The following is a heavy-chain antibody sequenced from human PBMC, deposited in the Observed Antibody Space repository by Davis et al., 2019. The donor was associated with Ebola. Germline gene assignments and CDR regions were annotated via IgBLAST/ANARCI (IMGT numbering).Heavy chain of an antibody. CDR1: GYTFTDYY. J-gene: IGHJ4*02. D-gene: IGHD2-2*01. Sequence: ASVKVSCKASGYTFTDYYIHWMRQAPGQGLEWVGWIHPPSGATLYAQKFQGRVAMTRDTSITSVYMEVTWLTSDDTAVYYCARVYCSSTSCYGAGYWGQGTLVTVSS. V-gene: IGHV1-2*02. CDR2: IHPPSGAT. CDR3: ARVYCSSTSCYGAGY.